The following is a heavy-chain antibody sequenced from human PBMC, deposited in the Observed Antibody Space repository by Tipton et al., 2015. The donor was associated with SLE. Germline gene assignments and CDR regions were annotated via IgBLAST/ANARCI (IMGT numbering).Heavy chain of an antibody. V-gene: IGHV3-30*02. CDR1: GFTFSNYG. J-gene: IGHJ6*02. CDR2: IRYDGSNK. CDR3: ATPHYSSDYYGMDV. D-gene: IGHD6-19*01. Sequence: GSLRLSCAASGFTFSNYGMHWVRQAPGKGLEWVAFIRYDGSNKYYADSVKGRFTISRDNSKNTLYLQMNSLRAEDTAVYYCATPHYSSDYYGMDVWGQGTTVTVSS.